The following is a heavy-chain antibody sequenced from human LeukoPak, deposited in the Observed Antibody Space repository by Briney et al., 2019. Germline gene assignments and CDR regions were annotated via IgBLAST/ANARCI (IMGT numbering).Heavy chain of an antibody. CDR3: ARVPLAVVTAIADY. CDR1: GFTFSRYW. CDR2: MNQDGSEI. Sequence: PGGSLRPSCVGSGFTFSRYWLNWVRQAPGKGLEWVANMNQDGSEIYYLDSVKGRFTISRDNAKNSLSLQMNSLRNEDTAVYYCARVPLAVVTAIADYWGQGTLVTVSS. V-gene: IGHV3-7*01. J-gene: IGHJ4*02. D-gene: IGHD2-21*02.